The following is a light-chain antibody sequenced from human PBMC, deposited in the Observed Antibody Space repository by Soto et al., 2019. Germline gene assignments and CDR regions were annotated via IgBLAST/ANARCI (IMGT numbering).Light chain of an antibody. CDR1: NSNIGNNY. CDR3: GTWDSRLRGYVL. J-gene: IGLJ2*01. V-gene: IGLV1-51*02. CDR2: ESD. Sequence: QSVLTQPPSVSAAPGQKVTISCSGSNSNIGNNYVSWYQHVPGAAPRLVIYESDKRPPGIPDRFSGSKSGTSAALGITGLQTGDEADYYCGTWDSRLRGYVLFGGGTKLTVL.